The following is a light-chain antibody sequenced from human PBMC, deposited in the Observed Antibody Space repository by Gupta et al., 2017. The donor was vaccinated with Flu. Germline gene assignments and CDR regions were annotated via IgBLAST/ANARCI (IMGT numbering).Light chain of an antibody. V-gene: IGLV2-14*01. J-gene: IGLJ2*01. CDR2: EVN. CDR1: SSDLGGYNY. CDR3: TSYTSSSILI. Sequence: QSALTQPASVSGSPGQSITISCTGTSSDLGGYNYVSWYQQRPGKAPKLMIFEVNHLPSGVSNRFSGSKSGNTASLTISGIQTEDEADYYCTSYTSSSILIFGGGTKVTVL.